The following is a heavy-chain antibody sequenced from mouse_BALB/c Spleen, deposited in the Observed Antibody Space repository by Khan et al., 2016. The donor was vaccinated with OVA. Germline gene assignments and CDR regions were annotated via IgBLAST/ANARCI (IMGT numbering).Heavy chain of an antibody. CDR2: INPSTDYT. CDR3: VNHGSSSAWFTY. CDR1: GYTFTSYW. Sequence: VQLQEPGAELAKPGASVKMSCKASGYTFTSYWMHWVKQRPGQGLEWIGYINPSTDYTDYNQKFKDKATLTVDKSSSTAYMQLTSLTSEDSAVYYCVNHGSSSAWFTYWGQGTLVTVSA. J-gene: IGHJ3*01. D-gene: IGHD1-1*01. V-gene: IGHV1-7*01.